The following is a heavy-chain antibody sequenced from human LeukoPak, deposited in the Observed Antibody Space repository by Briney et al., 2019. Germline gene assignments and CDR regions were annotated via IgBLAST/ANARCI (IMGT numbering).Heavy chain of an antibody. J-gene: IGHJ4*02. V-gene: IGHV4-34*01. CDR1: GGSFSGYY. Sequence: PSETLSITCAVYGGSFSGYYWSWIRQPPGKGLEWIGEINHSGSTNYIPSLKSRVTISVDTSKNQFSLKLSSVTAADTAVYYCARGGSPSPIRVLLRFYDYWGQGTLVTVSS. CDR2: INHSGST. CDR3: ARGGSPSPIRVLLRFYDY. D-gene: IGHD2-21*01.